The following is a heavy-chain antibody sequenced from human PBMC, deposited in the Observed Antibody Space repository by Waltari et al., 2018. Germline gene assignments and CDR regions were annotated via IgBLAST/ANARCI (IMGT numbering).Heavy chain of an antibody. J-gene: IGHJ4*02. CDR2: VNPNSGNT. V-gene: IGHV1-8*03. CDR1: GYTFTSYD. D-gene: IGHD3-9*01. Sequence: QVQLVQSGAEVKKPGASVKVSCKASGYTFTSYDINWVRQATGQGLEWMGWVNPNSGNTGYAQKCQGRVTITRNTSISTAYRELSSLRSEDTAVYYCARGSPFSDWPDDYWGQGTLVTVSS. CDR3: ARGSPFSDWPDDY.